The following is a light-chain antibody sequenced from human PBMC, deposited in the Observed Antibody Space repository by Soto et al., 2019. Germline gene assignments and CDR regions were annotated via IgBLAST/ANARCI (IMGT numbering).Light chain of an antibody. CDR1: QSLIHSKAYNY. J-gene: IGKJ4*01. V-gene: IGKV2-28*01. Sequence: DILMTQSPLSLSVTPGDPASISCRSSQSLIHSKAYNYLDWYLQKPGQSPQLLIYLASSRASGVPDRFSGSGSGTDFTLKISRVEAEDFGVYYCRQYQQIPTFGGGTKVDIK. CDR3: RQYQQIPT. CDR2: LAS.